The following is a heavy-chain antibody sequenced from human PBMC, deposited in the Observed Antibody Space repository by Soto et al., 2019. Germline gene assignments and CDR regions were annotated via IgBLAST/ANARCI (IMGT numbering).Heavy chain of an antibody. V-gene: IGHV2-5*02. D-gene: IGHD4-4*01. CDR3: AHSLSNFRFFDY. CDR2: IYSDADK. Sequence: QITLKESGPTLVKPTETLTLTCSFSGFSLTASAVGVGWIRQPPGKALEWLALIYSDADKRSSPSLKNRVTITKDTSKNHVVLTLTNIDPVDTGTYYCAHSLSNFRFFDYWGQGILATVSS. J-gene: IGHJ4*02. CDR1: GFSLTASAVG.